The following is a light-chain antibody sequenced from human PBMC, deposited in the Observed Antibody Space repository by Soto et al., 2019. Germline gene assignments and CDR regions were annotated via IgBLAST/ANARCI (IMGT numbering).Light chain of an antibody. Sequence: EIVLTQTPATLSLSPGERATLSCRASQSIASYLNWYQHRPGQAPRLLIYDSFNRATGIPARFSVSGSGTDFTLTISSLGPEDFAVYYCQQRASWPITFGPGTKVDIK. CDR1: QSIASY. CDR2: DSF. V-gene: IGKV3-11*01. CDR3: QQRASWPIT. J-gene: IGKJ3*01.